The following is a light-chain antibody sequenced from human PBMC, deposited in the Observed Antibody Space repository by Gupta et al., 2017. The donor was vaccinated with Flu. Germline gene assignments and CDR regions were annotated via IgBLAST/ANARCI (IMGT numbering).Light chain of an antibody. CDR1: SSDVGGYNY. V-gene: IGLV2-14*01. Sequence: SALTQPASVSGSPGQSITISCTGTSSDVGGYNYVSWYQHHPGKAPKLMIYEVIKRPSGVSNRFSGSKSGNTASLTISGLQAEDEADYYCSSYTSSNSLEFGGGTKLTVL. CDR2: EVI. CDR3: SSYTSSNSLE. J-gene: IGLJ3*02.